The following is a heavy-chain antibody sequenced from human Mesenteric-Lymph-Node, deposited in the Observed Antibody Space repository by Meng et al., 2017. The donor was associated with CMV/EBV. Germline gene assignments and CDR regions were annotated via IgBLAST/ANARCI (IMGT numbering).Heavy chain of an antibody. J-gene: IGHJ4*02. CDR3: TRGGVATMHPFDY. CDR1: GGAVSSGTYY. D-gene: IGHD5-12*01. Sequence: SGGAVSSGTYYWSWIRQPPGKGLEWIGYVYFRGSTKYSPSFKSRVTISVDTSKNQFSLRLSSVTAADTAMYYCTRGGVATMHPFDYWGQGTLVTVSS. V-gene: IGHV4-61*01. CDR2: VYFRGST.